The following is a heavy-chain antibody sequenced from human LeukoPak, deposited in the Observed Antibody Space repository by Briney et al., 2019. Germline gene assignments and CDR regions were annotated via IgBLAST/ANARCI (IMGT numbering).Heavy chain of an antibody. J-gene: IGHJ3*02. CDR2: INPSSGST. Sequence: ASVKVSCKASGYTFTSYYMHWVRQAPGQGLEWMGIINPSSGSTSYAQKFQGRVTMTRDTSTSTVYMELSSLRSEDTAVYYCARVRGVVVVAANDAFDIWGQGTMVTVSS. D-gene: IGHD2-15*01. V-gene: IGHV1-46*01. CDR3: ARVRGVVVVAANDAFDI. CDR1: GYTFTSYY.